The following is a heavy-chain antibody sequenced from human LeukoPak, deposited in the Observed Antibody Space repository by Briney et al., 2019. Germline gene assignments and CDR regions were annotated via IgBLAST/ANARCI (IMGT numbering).Heavy chain of an antibody. CDR2: INPSGGST. J-gene: IGHJ5*02. CDR3: ARESKVPAAIKAAWFDP. Sequence: ASVKVSCKASGYTFTSYYMHWVRQAPGQGLEWMGIINPSGGSTSYAQKFQGRVTMTRDTSTSTVYMELSSLRSEDTAVYYCARESKVPAAIKAAWFDPWGQGTLVTVSS. CDR1: GYTFTSYY. D-gene: IGHD2-2*02. V-gene: IGHV1-46*01.